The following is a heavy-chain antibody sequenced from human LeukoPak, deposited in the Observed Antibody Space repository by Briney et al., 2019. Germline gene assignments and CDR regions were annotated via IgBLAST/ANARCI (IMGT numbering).Heavy chain of an antibody. CDR3: VRDGGVSGYDLLDY. J-gene: IGHJ4*02. CDR2: INQDGSKE. D-gene: IGHD5-12*01. CDR1: GLTVSEAW. Sequence: PGGSLRLSCEVSGLTVSEAWIHWVRQAPGKGLEWVAQINQDGSKEYYIDSVKARFSISRDNARNSLSLQMNSLRAEDTAVYYCVRDGGVSGYDLLDYWGQGTLVTVSS. V-gene: IGHV3-7*01.